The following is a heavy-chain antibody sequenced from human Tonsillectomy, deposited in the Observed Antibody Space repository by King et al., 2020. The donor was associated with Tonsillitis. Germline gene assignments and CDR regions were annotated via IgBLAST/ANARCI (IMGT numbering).Heavy chain of an antibody. CDR3: ARDKESRRMVRGVTPPYYYGMDV. V-gene: IGHV3-48*01. D-gene: IGHD3-10*01. CDR2: ISSSSSTI. CDR1: RFTFSSYT. J-gene: IGHJ6*02. Sequence: VQLVESGGGLVQPGGSLRLSCAASRFTFSSYTMNWVRQAPGKGLEWVSYISSSSSTIYYADSVKGRFTISRDNAKNSLYLQMNSLRVEDTAVYYWARDKESRRMVRGVTPPYYYGMDVWGQGTTVTVSS.